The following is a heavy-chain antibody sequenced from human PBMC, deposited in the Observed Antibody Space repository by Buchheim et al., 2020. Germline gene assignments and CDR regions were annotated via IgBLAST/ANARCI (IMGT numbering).Heavy chain of an antibody. V-gene: IGHV1-69*06. CDR2: IIPMSGTS. CDR3: ARIYCSSSSCAGYFDS. J-gene: IGHJ4*02. D-gene: IGHD6-13*01. Sequence: QVHLVQSGPEVKKSGSSVKVSCKASGGALSGYGFSWVRQAPGQGLEWMGGIIPMSGTSTYAERFQGRVTIIADKSTNTVYMELGGLRSEDTAVYFCARIYCSSSSCAGYFDSWGQGT. CDR1: GGALSGYG.